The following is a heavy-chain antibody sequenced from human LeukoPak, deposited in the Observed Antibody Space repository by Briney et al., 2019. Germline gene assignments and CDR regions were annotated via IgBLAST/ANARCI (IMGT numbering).Heavy chain of an antibody. CDR1: GGSFSGYY. CDR3: ARDIVVVPAAMSFDY. D-gene: IGHD2-2*01. J-gene: IGHJ4*02. CDR2: INHSGST. V-gene: IGHV4-34*01. Sequence: SETLSLTCAVYGGSFSGYYWSWIRQPPGKGLEWIGEINHSGSTNYNPPLKSRVTISVDTSKNQFSLKLSSVTAADTAVYYCARDIVVVPAAMSFDYWGQGTLVTVSS.